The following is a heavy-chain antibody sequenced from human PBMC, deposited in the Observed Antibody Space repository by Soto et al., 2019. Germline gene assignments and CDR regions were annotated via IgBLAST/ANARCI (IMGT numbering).Heavy chain of an antibody. Sequence: KTSETLSLTCTVSGGSISSYYWSWIRQPAGKGLEWIGRIYTSGSTNYNPSLKSRVTMSVDTSKNQFSLKLSSVTAADTAVYYCARAKMITFGGVIVPRYYYYGMDVWGQGTTVTVSS. J-gene: IGHJ6*02. CDR3: ARAKMITFGGVIVPRYYYYGMDV. D-gene: IGHD3-16*02. V-gene: IGHV4-4*07. CDR1: GGSISSYY. CDR2: IYTSGST.